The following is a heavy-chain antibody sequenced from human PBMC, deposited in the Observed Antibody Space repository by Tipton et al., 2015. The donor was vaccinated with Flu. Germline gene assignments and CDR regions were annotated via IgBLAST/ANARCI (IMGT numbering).Heavy chain of an antibody. CDR1: GEALRSSSYY. Sequence: GEALRSSSYYWGWIRQPQGKGLEWIGSFYYDVGTYYNPSLNSRVTISVDESKNQFSLRLTSVTAADTAVYYCVRTKDGYTLSNFVYWGQGTLVTVPS. CDR2: FYYDVGT. D-gene: IGHD5-24*01. J-gene: IGHJ4*02. V-gene: IGHV4-39*07. CDR3: VRTKDGYTLSNFVY.